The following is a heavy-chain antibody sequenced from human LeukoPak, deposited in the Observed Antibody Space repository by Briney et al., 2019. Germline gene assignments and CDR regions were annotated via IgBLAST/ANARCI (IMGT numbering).Heavy chain of an antibody. Sequence: ASVKVSCKASGYTFTSYGISWVRQAPGQGLEWMGWISAYNGNTNYAQKLQGRVTMTTDTSTSTAYMELRSLRSDDTAVYYCXXXXXXXXPAALDYWGQGTLVTVSS. CDR1: GYTFTSYG. J-gene: IGHJ4*02. D-gene: IGHD2-2*01. CDR2: ISAYNGNT. V-gene: IGHV1-18*01. CDR3: XXXXXXXXPAALDY.